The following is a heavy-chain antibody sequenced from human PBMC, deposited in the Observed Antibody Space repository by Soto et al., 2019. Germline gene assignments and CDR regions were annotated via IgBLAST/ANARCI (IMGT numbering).Heavy chain of an antibody. J-gene: IGHJ3*02. CDR1: GFTFSSYS. V-gene: IGHV3-48*02. D-gene: IGHD3-10*01. CDR3: ARWGGIWFGELLYGNHDAFDI. Sequence: EVQLVESGGGLVQPGGSLRLSCAASGFTFSSYSMNWVRQAPGKGLEWVSYISSSSSTIYYADSVKGRFTISRDNAKNSLYLQMNSLRDEDTAVYYGARWGGIWFGELLYGNHDAFDIWGQGTMVTVSS. CDR2: ISSSSSTI.